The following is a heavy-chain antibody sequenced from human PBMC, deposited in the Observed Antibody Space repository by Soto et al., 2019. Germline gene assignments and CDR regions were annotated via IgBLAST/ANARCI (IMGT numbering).Heavy chain of an antibody. V-gene: IGHV1-69*13. CDR3: ARARGYSYGGQYFDY. D-gene: IGHD5-18*01. J-gene: IGHJ4*02. CDR2: IIPIFGTS. Sequence: SAKVSCKASGGTFSNYALSWVRQAPGQGLEWMGGIIPIFGTSNYAQKFQGRVTITADESTNTAYMELSSLRSEDTAVYYCARARGYSYGGQYFDYWGQGTLVTVSS. CDR1: GGTFSNYA.